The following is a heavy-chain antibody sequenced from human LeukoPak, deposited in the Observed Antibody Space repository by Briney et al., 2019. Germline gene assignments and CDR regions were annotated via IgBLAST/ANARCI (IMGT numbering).Heavy chain of an antibody. D-gene: IGHD6-19*01. V-gene: IGHV1-46*01. CDR1: GYTFTSYY. CDR3: ARSLAVAGLDY. Sequence: ASVKVSCKASGYTFTSYYMHWVRQAPGQGLEWMGIISPSGGSTSYAQKFQGRVTMTRDMSTSTVYMELSSLRSEDTAVYYCARSLAVAGLDYWGQGTLVTVSS. CDR2: ISPSGGST. J-gene: IGHJ4*02.